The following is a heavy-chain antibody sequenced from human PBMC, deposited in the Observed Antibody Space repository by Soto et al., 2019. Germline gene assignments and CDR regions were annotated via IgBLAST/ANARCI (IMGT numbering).Heavy chain of an antibody. CDR2: IIPIIDTT. V-gene: IGHV1-69*06. J-gene: IGHJ3*01. Sequence: QVQLVQSGAEVKKPGSSVKVSCKASGGNFNNYAISWVRQAPAQGLQWMGVIIPIIDTTHYAQKLQGRVTISADRGRTTVYMELTGLTSDDSATYFCAREPRDREAFSLWGQGTVVTVSS. D-gene: IGHD2-21*01. CDR1: GGNFNNYA. CDR3: AREPRDREAFSL.